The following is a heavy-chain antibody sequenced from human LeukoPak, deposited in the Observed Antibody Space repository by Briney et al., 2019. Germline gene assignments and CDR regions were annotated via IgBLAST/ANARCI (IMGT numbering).Heavy chain of an antibody. Sequence: GGSLRLSCAASGFPFATYWMVWVPQAPGKGLEWVASIDKDGNEKAYADAVRRRFTISRDNIRESLYLQMSSLRVEDTAVYYCTRDIVWLQLEYWGQGALVTV. CDR1: GFPFATYW. V-gene: IGHV3-7*01. CDR3: TRDIVWLQLEY. CDR2: IDKDGNEK. D-gene: IGHD5-24*01. J-gene: IGHJ4*02.